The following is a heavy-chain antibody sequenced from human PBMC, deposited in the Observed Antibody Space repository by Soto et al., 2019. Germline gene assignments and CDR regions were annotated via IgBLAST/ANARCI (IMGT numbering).Heavy chain of an antibody. V-gene: IGHV3-64D*06. CDR2: ISSNGGST. J-gene: IGHJ4*02. CDR3: VKDRYVDY. CDR1: GFTISSYA. Sequence: GGFLRLSCSVFGFTISSYAMHWVRQAPGKGLQYVSSISSNGGSTYYADSVKGRFTISRDNSKNTLYLQMSSLRVEDTAVYYCVKDRYVDYWGQGTLVTVSS.